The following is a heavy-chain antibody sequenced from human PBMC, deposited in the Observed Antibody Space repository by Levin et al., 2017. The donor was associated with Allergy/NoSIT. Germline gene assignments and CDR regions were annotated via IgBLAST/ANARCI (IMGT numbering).Heavy chain of an antibody. CDR3: AKGGLLGERTFRSGMDV. Sequence: SLKISCAASGFTFDDYAMHWVRQAPGKGLEWVSGISWNSGSIGYADSVKGRFTISRDNAKNSLYLQMNSLRAEDTALYYCAKGGLLGERTFRSGMDVWGQGTTVTVSS. V-gene: IGHV3-9*01. CDR2: ISWNSGSI. CDR1: GFTFDDYA. D-gene: IGHD1-26*01. J-gene: IGHJ6*02.